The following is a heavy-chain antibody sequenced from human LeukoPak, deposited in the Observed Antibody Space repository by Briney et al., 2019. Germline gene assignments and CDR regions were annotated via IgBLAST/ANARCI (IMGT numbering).Heavy chain of an antibody. CDR2: IWCDGSNK. Sequence: SGGSLRLSCAASGFPFSSYGMHWVRPAPGKGLEGVAVIWCDGSNKYYADSVKGRFTISRDNSKNTLYLQMNSLRAEDTAVYYCARGQYYYGSGSSDAFDIWGQGTMVTVSS. D-gene: IGHD3-10*01. CDR3: ARGQYYYGSGSSDAFDI. CDR1: GFPFSSYG. V-gene: IGHV3-33*01. J-gene: IGHJ3*02.